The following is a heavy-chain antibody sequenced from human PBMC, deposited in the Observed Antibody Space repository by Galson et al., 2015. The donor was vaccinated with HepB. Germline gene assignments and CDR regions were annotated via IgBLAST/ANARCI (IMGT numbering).Heavy chain of an antibody. CDR3: ARDQRKAYYDFWSGIRGRGAFEI. CDR1: GYTFTSYY. V-gene: IGHV1-46*01. CDR2: INPSGGST. Sequence: SVKASCKASGYTFTSYYMHWVRQAPGQGLEWMGIINPSGGSTSYAQKFQGRVTMTRDTSTSTVYMELSSLRSEDTAVYYCARDQRKAYYDFWSGIRGRGAFEIWGQGTMVTVSS. D-gene: IGHD3-3*01. J-gene: IGHJ3*02.